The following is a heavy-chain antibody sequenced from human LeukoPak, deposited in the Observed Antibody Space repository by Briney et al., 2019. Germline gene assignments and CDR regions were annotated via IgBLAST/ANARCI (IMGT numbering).Heavy chain of an antibody. V-gene: IGHV3-30*04. CDR1: GFTFSSYA. Sequence: PGRSLSLSCAASGFTFSSYAMHWVRQAPGKGLEWVAVISYDGRNTYYAGSVQGRFTISRDNAKNTLHVQMNSLRPEDTAVFYCAKGASPIAASTTGAFDFWGQGAMVTVSS. D-gene: IGHD6-6*01. CDR3: AKGASPIAASTTGAFDF. J-gene: IGHJ3*01. CDR2: ISYDGRNT.